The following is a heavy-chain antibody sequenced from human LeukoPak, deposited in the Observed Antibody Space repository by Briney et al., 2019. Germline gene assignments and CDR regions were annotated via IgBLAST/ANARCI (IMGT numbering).Heavy chain of an antibody. CDR3: ARVAYCGGDCYYGDGDAFDI. Sequence: SETLSLTCTVYGGSFSGYYWSWIRQPPGKGLEWIGYIYYSGSTNYNPSLKSRVTISVDTSKNQFSLKLSSVTAADTAVYYCARVAYCGGDCYYGDGDAFDIWGQGTMVTVSS. J-gene: IGHJ3*02. CDR1: GGSFSGYY. CDR2: IYYSGST. V-gene: IGHV4-59*01. D-gene: IGHD2-21*01.